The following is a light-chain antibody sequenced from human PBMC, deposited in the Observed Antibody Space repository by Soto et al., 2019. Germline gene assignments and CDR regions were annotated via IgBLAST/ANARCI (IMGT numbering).Light chain of an antibody. CDR1: QGISSW. J-gene: IGKJ4*01. CDR3: QPANSFPLT. CDR2: AAS. V-gene: IGKV1-12*01. Sequence: DVQITQALFSLSPSIGSRAPIPGRASQGISSWLAWYQQKPGKAPKLLIYAASSLQSGVPSRFSGSGSGTDFTLTISSLQPEDFATYYCQPANSFPLTFGGGTKVDIK.